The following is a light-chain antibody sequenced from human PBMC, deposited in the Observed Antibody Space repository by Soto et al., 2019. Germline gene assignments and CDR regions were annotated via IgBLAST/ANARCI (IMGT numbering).Light chain of an antibody. V-gene: IGLV2-14*01. CDR2: DVS. CDR1: SSYVGGYNY. CDR3: SSYTSSSTYV. Sequence: QSVLTQPASVSGSPGQSITISCTGTSSYVGGYNYVSWYQQHPGKAPKLMIYDVSNRPSGVSNRFSGSKSGNTASLTISGLQAEDEGDYYCSSYTSSSTYVFGSGTKVIVL. J-gene: IGLJ1*01.